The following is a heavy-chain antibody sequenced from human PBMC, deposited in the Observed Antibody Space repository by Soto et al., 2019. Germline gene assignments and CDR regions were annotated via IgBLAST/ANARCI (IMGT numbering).Heavy chain of an antibody. Sequence: PGGSLRLSCAASGFTFSSYSMNWVRQAPGKGLEWVSSISSSSSYIYYADSVKGRFTISRDNAKNSLYLQMNSLRAEDTAVYYCARDRYCSSTSCYRAGYYYYYGMDVWGQGTTVTVSS. CDR3: ARDRYCSSTSCYRAGYYYYYGMDV. V-gene: IGHV3-21*01. J-gene: IGHJ6*02. CDR2: ISSSSSYI. CDR1: GFTFSSYS. D-gene: IGHD2-2*02.